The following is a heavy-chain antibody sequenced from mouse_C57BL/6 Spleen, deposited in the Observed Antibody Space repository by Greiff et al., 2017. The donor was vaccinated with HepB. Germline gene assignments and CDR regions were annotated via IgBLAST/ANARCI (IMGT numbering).Heavy chain of an antibody. J-gene: IGHJ4*01. CDR2: IDPENGDT. Sequence: VQLQQSGAELVRPGASVKLSCTASGFNIKDDYMHWVKQRPEQGLEWIGWIDPENGDTEYASKFQGKATITADTSSNTAYLQLSSLTSEDTAVYYCTRGVYYSNYVPLYYAMDYWGQGTSVTVSS. D-gene: IGHD2-5*01. CDR1: GFNIKDDY. V-gene: IGHV14-4*01. CDR3: TRGVYYSNYVPLYYAMDY.